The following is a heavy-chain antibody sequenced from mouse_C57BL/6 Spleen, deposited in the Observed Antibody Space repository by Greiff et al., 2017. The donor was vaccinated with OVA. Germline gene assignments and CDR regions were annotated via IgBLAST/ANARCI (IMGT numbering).Heavy chain of an antibody. D-gene: IGHD2-3*01. CDR2: IDPETGGT. V-gene: IGHV1-15*01. J-gene: IGHJ4*01. Sequence: VQLQQSGAELVRPGASVTLSCKASGYTFTDYEMHWVKQTPVHGLEWIGAIDPETGGTAYNQKFKGKAILTADKSSSTAYMELRSLTSEDSAVYYCTRTFYHGGAMDYWGQGTSVTVSS. CDR1: GYTFTDYE. CDR3: TRTFYHGGAMDY.